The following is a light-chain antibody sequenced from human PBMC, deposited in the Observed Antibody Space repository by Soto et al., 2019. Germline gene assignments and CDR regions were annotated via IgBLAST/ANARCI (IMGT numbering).Light chain of an antibody. Sequence: EIVLTQSPDTLSLSPGERATLSCRASQSVRSNSLAWYQQKPGQAPRFLIYDASSRATGIPARFSGSGSGTAFTLTSSRLEPADFAVYYCQQYGSTPLTFGGGTKVDIK. J-gene: IGKJ4*01. CDR3: QQYGSTPLT. V-gene: IGKV3-20*01. CDR2: DAS. CDR1: QSVRSNS.